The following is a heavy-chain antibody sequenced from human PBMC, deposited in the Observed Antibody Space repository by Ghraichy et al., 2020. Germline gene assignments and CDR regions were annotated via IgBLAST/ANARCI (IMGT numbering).Heavy chain of an antibody. D-gene: IGHD6-13*01. J-gene: IGHJ1*01. V-gene: IGHV3-23*01. Sequence: GESLNISCAASGFTFTSYAMGWVRQAPGKGLEWVSGIGASGASTYYADSVKGRFTISRDNSKNTLHLQMNSLRAEDTALYYCAKADIAAAASEWFQHWGQGTLVTVSS. CDR3: AKADIAAAASEWFQH. CDR1: GFTFTSYA. CDR2: IGASGAST.